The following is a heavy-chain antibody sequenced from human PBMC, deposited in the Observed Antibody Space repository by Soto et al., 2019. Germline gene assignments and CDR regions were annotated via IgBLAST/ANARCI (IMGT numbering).Heavy chain of an antibody. D-gene: IGHD2-15*01. CDR3: AKNRRDGDFMHILVVDF. Sequence: QVQLVESGGGVVQPGGSLRLSCATTGFSLSSYAMHWVRQAPGKGLEWVALMSYDETKKYYADSVKGPFTISRDTSKNTLFLQMNNLRVEDTAVYYCAKNRRDGDFMHILVVDFWGQGALVTVSS. J-gene: IGHJ4*02. CDR1: GFSLSSYA. V-gene: IGHV3-30*18. CDR2: MSYDETKK.